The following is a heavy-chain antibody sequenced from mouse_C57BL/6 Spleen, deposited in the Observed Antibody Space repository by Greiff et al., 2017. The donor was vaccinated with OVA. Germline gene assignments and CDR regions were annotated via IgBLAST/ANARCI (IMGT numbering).Heavy chain of an antibody. D-gene: IGHD1-1*01. V-gene: IGHV5-17*01. CDR1: GFTFSDYG. Sequence: DVKLMESGGGLVKPGGSLKLSCAASGFTFSDYGMHWVRQAPEKGLEWVAYISSGSSTIYYADTVKGRFTISRDNAKNTLFLQMTSLRSEDTAMYYCARPPSYGSSYGFAYWGQGTLVTVSA. CDR3: ARPPSYGSSYGFAY. J-gene: IGHJ3*01. CDR2: ISSGSSTI.